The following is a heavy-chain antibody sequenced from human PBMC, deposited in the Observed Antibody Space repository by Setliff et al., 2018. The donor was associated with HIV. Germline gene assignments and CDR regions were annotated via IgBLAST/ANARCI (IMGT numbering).Heavy chain of an antibody. CDR2: VIPIFGTP. CDR3: ATALTANWNYEPHFDY. CDR1: GGTSSTFSSSA. Sequence: SVKVSCKASGGTSSTFSSSAISWVRQAPGQGLEWMGGVIPIFGTPKYPQKFQGRVTITADDSTTTAYMELSRLKPDDTAIYYCATALTANWNYEPHFDYWGQGSLGTVS. J-gene: IGHJ4*02. V-gene: IGHV1-69*13. D-gene: IGHD1-7*01.